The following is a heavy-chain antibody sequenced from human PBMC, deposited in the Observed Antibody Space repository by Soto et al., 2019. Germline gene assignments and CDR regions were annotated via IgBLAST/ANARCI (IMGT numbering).Heavy chain of an antibody. CDR3: ARQGMWGAYYVDH. Sequence: GESLKISCEGSGYSFKTHWITWVRQMPGKGLEWVGRIDPSDSYISYSPSFQGHVTISADKSISTAYLQWSSLEASDTAIYYCARQGMWGAYYVDHWGQGTLGTVSS. CDR2: IDPSDSYI. D-gene: IGHD3-16*01. J-gene: IGHJ4*02. V-gene: IGHV5-10-1*01. CDR1: GYSFKTHW.